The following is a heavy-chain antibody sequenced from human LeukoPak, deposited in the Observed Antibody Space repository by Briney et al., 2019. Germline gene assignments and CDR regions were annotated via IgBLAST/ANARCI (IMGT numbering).Heavy chain of an antibody. CDR1: GYSFTNYD. J-gene: IGHJ4*02. CDR3: ARADYDTSASTRKQIDY. V-gene: IGHV1-8*01. D-gene: IGHD3-22*01. Sequence: ASVKVSCKASGYSFTNYDIDWVRQATGQGLEWMGWMNPNSGNTAYAQKFQGRVTMTRNTSISTAYMELSSLKSEDTAVYFCARADYDTSASTRKQIDYWGQGTLVTVSS. CDR2: MNPNSGNT.